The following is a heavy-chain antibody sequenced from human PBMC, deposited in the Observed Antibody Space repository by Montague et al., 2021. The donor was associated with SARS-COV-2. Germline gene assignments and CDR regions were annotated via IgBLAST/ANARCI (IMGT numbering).Heavy chain of an antibody. Sequence: CAISGDSVSSNSAAWNWIRQSPSRGLEWLGRTYYRSKWYYEYAVSLKSRNPINPATSKNQFSLQVKSMTPEDTAVYYCALAVAGRGGYDYWGQGTLVTVSS. J-gene: IGHJ4*02. CDR1: GDSVSSNSAA. CDR2: TYYRSKWYY. V-gene: IGHV6-1*01. CDR3: ALAVAGRGGYDY. D-gene: IGHD6-19*01.